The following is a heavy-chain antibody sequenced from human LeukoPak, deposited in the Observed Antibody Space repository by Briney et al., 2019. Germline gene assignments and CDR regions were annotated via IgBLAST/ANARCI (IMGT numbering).Heavy chain of an antibody. V-gene: IGHV1-18*01. D-gene: IGHD2-15*01. CDR2: ISAYNGNT. Sequence: ASVRVSCKASGYAFTSYGISWVRQAPGQGLEWMGWISAYNGNTNYAPKLQGRVTMTTDTSTSTAYMELRSLRSDDTAVYYCAREDCSGGSCYSLSLTPVFHVFDIWGQGTMVTVSS. CDR1: GYAFTSYG. CDR3: AREDCSGGSCYSLSLTPVFHVFDI. J-gene: IGHJ3*02.